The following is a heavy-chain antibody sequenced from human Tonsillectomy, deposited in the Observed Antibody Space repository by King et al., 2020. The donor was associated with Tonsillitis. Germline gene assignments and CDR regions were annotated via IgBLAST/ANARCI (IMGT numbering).Heavy chain of an antibody. J-gene: IGHJ4*02. CDR3: AKDLSVGATTQVFDY. Sequence: QLVQSGGGLVQPGRSLRLSCAASGFTFDDYAMHWVRQAPGKGLEWVSGISWNSGSIGYADSVKGRFTISRDNAKNSLYLQMNSLSAEDTALYYCAKDLSVGATTQVFDYWGQGTLVTVSS. D-gene: IGHD1-26*01. V-gene: IGHV3-9*01. CDR2: ISWNSGSI. CDR1: GFTFDDYA.